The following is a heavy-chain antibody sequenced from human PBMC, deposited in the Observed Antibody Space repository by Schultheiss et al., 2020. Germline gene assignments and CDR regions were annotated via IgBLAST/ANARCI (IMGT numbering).Heavy chain of an antibody. D-gene: IGHD2-21*02. V-gene: IGHV3-23*01. Sequence: GESLKISCAASGFTFSDYAMNWVRQAPGKGLEWVSAISGSGGSTSSADYVRGRFTISRDNSKNTLYLQMNSLRAEDTAVYYCAKPSLAYCGGDCYADAFDIWGQGTMVTVSS. CDR3: AKPSLAYCGGDCYADAFDI. CDR1: GFTFSDYA. J-gene: IGHJ3*02. CDR2: ISGSGGST.